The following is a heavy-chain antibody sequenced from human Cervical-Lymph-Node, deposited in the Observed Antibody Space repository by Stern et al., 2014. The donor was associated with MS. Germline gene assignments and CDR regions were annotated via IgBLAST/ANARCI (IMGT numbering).Heavy chain of an antibody. CDR1: GGTFSSYA. J-gene: IGHJ4*02. CDR3: ARDRNPLVVVPTASFDY. D-gene: IGHD2-2*01. V-gene: IGHV1-69*01. CDR2: IIPIFGTA. Sequence: VKLVESEAKVKKPGSSVKVSCKASGGTFSSYAISWVRQAPGQGLEWMGGIIPIFGTANYAQKVQGRVTITADESTSTAYIELSSLISEDTAVYSCARDRNPLVVVPTASFDYWGQGTLFTVSS.